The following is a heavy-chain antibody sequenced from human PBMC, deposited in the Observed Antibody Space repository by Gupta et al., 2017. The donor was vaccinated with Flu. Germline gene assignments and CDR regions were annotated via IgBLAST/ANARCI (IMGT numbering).Heavy chain of an antibody. CDR3: ARGIAAAGIVRFDP. Sequence: QVQMLQSGAEVQDPRASVKVSCKASGYTFTSYDITWFRQATGQGLEWMGWMNANSGNTGFAKKVQGRGTMTRNTSISTAYMELSSLRSEDTAVYYCARGIAAAGIVRFDPWGQGTLVTVSS. D-gene: IGHD6-13*01. J-gene: IGHJ5*02. V-gene: IGHV1-8*01. CDR1: GYTFTSYD. CDR2: MNANSGNT.